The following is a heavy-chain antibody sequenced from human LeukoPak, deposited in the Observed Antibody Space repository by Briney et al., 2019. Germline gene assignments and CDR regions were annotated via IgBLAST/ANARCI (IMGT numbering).Heavy chain of an antibody. CDR2: IGASGGST. V-gene: IGHV3-23*01. J-gene: IGHJ4*02. Sequence: PGGSLRLSCAASGFTFSSYAMSWVRQAPGKGLEWVSVIGASGGSTYYADSVKGRFTISRDNSKSTLYLQMNSLRTEDSAVYHCAKVLGQWTHALLFDSWGQGTLVTVPS. CDR3: AKVLGQWTHALLFDS. D-gene: IGHD6-19*01. CDR1: GFTFSSYA.